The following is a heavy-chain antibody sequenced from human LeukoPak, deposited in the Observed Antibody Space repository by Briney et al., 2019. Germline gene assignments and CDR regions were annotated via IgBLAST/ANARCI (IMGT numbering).Heavy chain of an antibody. CDR3: ARGYCSGGSCYEPDYFDY. J-gene: IGHJ4*02. V-gene: IGHV4-34*01. Sequence: SETLSLTCTVSGGSMNNYYWSWIRQPPGKGLEWIGEINHSGSTNYNPSLKSRVTISVDTSKNQFSLKLSSVTAADTAVYYCARGYCSGGSCYEPDYFDYWGQGTLVTVSS. D-gene: IGHD2-15*01. CDR1: GGSMNNYY. CDR2: INHSGST.